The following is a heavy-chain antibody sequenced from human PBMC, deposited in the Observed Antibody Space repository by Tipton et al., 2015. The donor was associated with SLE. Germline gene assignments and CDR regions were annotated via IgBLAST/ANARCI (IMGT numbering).Heavy chain of an antibody. D-gene: IGHD2-2*01. CDR3: ARWDQLAPGWFDP. V-gene: IGHV4-34*01. Sequence: AGLVKPSETLSLTCAVYGGSFSGYYWSWIRQPPGKGLEWIGEINHSGSTNYNPSLKSRVTISVDTSKNQFSLKLSSVTAADTAAYYCARWDQLAPGWFDPWGQGTLVTVSS. CDR1: GGSFSGYY. CDR2: INHSGST. J-gene: IGHJ5*02.